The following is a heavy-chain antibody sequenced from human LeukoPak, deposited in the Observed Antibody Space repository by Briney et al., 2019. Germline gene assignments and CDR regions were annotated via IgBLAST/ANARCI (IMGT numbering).Heavy chain of an antibody. Sequence: WGSLRLSCAVSGFTFSSYSLNWVRQAPGKGLEWVSYIRGSGSDINYADSVKGRFTISRDNAKNSLYLQMNSLRAEDTAVYYCARTGLGIYSFDYWGQGTLVTVSS. V-gene: IGHV3-48*01. CDR3: ARTGLGIYSFDY. J-gene: IGHJ4*02. CDR1: GFTFSSYS. CDR2: IRGSGSDI. D-gene: IGHD3/OR15-3a*01.